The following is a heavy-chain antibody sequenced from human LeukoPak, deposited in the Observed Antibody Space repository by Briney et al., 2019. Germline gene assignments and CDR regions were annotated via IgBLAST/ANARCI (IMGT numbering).Heavy chain of an antibody. CDR1: GLTFDDYA. Sequence: GGSLRLSWAASGLTFDDYAMHWVRQAPGKGLEWVSGISWNSGSIGYADSVKGRFTISRDNAKNSLYLQMNSLRAEDTALYYCAKDIGSSWSYYFDYWGQGTLVTVSS. J-gene: IGHJ4*02. D-gene: IGHD6-13*01. V-gene: IGHV3-9*01. CDR3: AKDIGSSWSYYFDY. CDR2: ISWNSGSI.